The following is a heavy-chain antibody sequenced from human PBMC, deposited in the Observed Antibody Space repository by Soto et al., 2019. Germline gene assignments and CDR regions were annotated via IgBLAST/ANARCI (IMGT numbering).Heavy chain of an antibody. CDR2: IYYSGTT. CDR1: GASMSNYF. Sequence: SETLSLTCTVSGASMSNYFWEWIRQSPGKGLEWIAYIYYSGTTYYNPSLKSRVTMSVDTSKNQFSLKLSSVTAADTAVYYCARERPDGARLDPWGQGTLVTVSS. D-gene: IGHD6-6*01. J-gene: IGHJ5*02. CDR3: ARERPDGARLDP. V-gene: IGHV4-4*08.